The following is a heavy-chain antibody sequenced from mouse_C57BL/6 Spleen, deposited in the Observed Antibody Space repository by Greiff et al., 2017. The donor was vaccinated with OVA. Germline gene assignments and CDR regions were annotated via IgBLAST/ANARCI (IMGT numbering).Heavy chain of an antibody. J-gene: IGHJ2*01. CDR2: IDPSDSYT. Sequence: QVQLQQPGAELVRPGTSVKLSCKASGYTFTSYWMHWVKQRPGQGLEWIGVIDPSDSYTNYNQKFKGKATLTVDTSSSTAYMQLSSLTSEDSAVYYCARQDPIYDGYYVTFDYWGQGTTLTVSS. CDR3: ARQDPIYDGYYVTFDY. CDR1: GYTFTSYW. V-gene: IGHV1-59*01. D-gene: IGHD2-3*01.